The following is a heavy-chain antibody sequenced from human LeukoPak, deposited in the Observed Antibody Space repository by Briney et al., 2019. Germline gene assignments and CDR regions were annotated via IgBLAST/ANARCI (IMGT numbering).Heavy chain of an antibody. CDR2: IKQDESEK. V-gene: IGHV3-7*01. D-gene: IGHD3-10*01. CDR1: GFSLSSYW. Sequence: GGSLRLSCEASGFSLSSYWMTWVRQPPGKGPEWVANIKQDESEKYSVDSVKGRFTISRDNAKNSVYLHMNSLRAEDTALYYCARLSAYYYGSYFYYYMDVWGKGTTVTVSS. CDR3: ARLSAYYYGSYFYYYMDV. J-gene: IGHJ6*03.